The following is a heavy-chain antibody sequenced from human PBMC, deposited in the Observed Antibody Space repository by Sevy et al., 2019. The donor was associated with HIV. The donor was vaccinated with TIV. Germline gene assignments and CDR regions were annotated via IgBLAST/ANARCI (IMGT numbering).Heavy chain of an antibody. Sequence: SETLSLTCTVSGGSISSGDYYWSWIRQPPGKGLEWIGYIYYSGSTYYNLSLKSRVTISVDTSKNQFSLKLSSVTAADTAVYYCAGTSHYYGSGSYYWGQGTLVTVSS. J-gene: IGHJ4*02. V-gene: IGHV4-30-4*01. CDR3: AGTSHYYGSGSYY. D-gene: IGHD3-10*01. CDR1: GGSISSGDYY. CDR2: IYYSGST.